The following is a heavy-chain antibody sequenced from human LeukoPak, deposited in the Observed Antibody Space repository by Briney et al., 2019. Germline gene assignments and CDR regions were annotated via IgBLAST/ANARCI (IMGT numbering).Heavy chain of an antibody. CDR1: GFTFSNYA. CDR2: ISVGAEYI. D-gene: IGHD3-3*01. CDR3: ASGPPFLKYFEY. J-gene: IGHJ4*02. Sequence: GGSLRLSCAASGFTFSNYAMTWVRQAPGKGLEWVSTISVGAEYIFYADSVKGRFTISRDDSNNALYLQMHSLRAEDTALYYCASGPPFLKYFEYWGQGTLVTVSS. V-gene: IGHV3-23*01.